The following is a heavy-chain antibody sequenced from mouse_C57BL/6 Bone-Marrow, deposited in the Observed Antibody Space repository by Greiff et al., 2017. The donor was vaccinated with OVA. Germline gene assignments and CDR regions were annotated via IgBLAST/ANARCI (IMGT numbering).Heavy chain of an antibody. CDR2: IDPETGDT. J-gene: IGHJ3*01. CDR3: TANWDWFAY. D-gene: IGHD4-1*02. CDR1: GFNIKDDY. Sequence: VQLKESGAELVRPGASVKLSCTASGFNIKDDYMHWVKQRPEQGLEWIGWIDPETGDTEYASKFQGKATITADTSSNTAYLQLSSLTSEDTAVYYCTANWDWFAYWGQGTLVTVSA. V-gene: IGHV14-4*01.